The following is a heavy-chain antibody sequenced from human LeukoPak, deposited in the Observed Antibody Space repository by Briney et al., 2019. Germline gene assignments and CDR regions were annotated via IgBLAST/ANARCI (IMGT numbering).Heavy chain of an antibody. CDR1: GGSITSGGYY. CDR3: ERLGLIYDILTGYYAYNWFDP. CDR2: ISYRGST. D-gene: IGHD3-9*01. Sequence: SQTLSLTCTVSGGSITSGGYYWTWIRQHPKRGLEWIGHISYRGSTYYNPSLKSRVIISVDTSKNQFSLKLNSVTAADTAVYYCERLGLIYDILTGYYAYNWFDPWGQGTLVTVPS. V-gene: IGHV4-31*03. J-gene: IGHJ5*02.